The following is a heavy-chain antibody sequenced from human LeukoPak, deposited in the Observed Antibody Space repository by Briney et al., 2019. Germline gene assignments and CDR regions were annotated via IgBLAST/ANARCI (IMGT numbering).Heavy chain of an antibody. CDR2: IYYSGST. V-gene: IGHV4-59*08. CDR3: ARQGSGGRSFDV. Sequence: PSETLSLTCTVSNGSITNYYWSWIRQPPGRRLEWIGYIYYSGSTNYNPSLKSRVTISIDTSRNQVSLRLSSVTAADTAAYYCARQGSGGRSFDVWGQGTMVTVSS. CDR1: NGSITNYY. D-gene: IGHD1-26*01. J-gene: IGHJ3*01.